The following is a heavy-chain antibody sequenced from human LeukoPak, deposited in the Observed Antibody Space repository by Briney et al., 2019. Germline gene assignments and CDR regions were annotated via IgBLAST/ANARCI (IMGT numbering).Heavy chain of an antibody. V-gene: IGHV1-18*01. D-gene: IGHD2-15*01. J-gene: IGHJ4*02. Sequence: ASVKVSCKASGYTFSNYGVTWVRQAPGQGLDWVGRISAYNGNTKYAQNFQGRVTLTTDTATGTAYMEVDSLRSDDTAVYYCARDSPSSSGVSFTDYWGQGTLVTVSS. CDR3: ARDSPSSSGVSFTDY. CDR2: ISAYNGNT. CDR1: GYTFSNYG.